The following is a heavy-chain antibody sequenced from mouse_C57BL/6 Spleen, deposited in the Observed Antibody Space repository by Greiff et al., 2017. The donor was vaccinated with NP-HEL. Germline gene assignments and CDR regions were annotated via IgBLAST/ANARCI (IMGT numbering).Heavy chain of an antibody. CDR3: ARDRYYSNYGAMDY. J-gene: IGHJ4*01. CDR2: ISDGGSYT. D-gene: IGHD2-5*01. V-gene: IGHV5-4*01. Sequence: EVMLVESGGGLVKPGGSLKLSCAASGFTFSSYAMSWVRQTPEKRLEWVATISDGGSYTYYPDNVKGRFTISRDNAKNNLYLQMSHLKSEDTAMYYCARDRYYSNYGAMDYWGQGTSVTVSS. CDR1: GFTFSSYA.